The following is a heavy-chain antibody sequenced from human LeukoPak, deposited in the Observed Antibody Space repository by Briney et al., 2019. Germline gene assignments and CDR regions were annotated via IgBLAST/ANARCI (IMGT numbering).Heavy chain of an antibody. D-gene: IGHD1-26*01. Sequence: SETLSLTCTVSGGSISSSSYYWGWIRQPPGKGLEWIGSVYYSGSTTYYNPSLKSRVTISVDTSKNQFSLKLSSATAADTAVYYCARLGGTYLSSSFFDLWGRGTLVTVPS. J-gene: IGHJ2*01. CDR1: GGSISSSSYY. CDR2: VYYSGSTT. V-gene: IGHV4-39*01. CDR3: ARLGGTYLSSSFFDL.